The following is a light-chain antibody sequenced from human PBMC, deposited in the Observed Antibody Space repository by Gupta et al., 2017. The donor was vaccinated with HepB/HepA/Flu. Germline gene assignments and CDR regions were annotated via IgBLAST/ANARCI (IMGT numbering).Light chain of an antibody. V-gene: IGKV4-1*01. J-gene: IGKJ1*01. CDR2: WAS. CDR1: QSVLYSSNNKNY. Sequence: DIVTTQSPDSLAVSLGERATINCKSSQSVLYSSNNKNYLAWYQQKPGQPPKLLIYWASTRESGVPDRFSGSGSRTDFTLTISSLQAEDVAVYYCQQEDSTPRTFGQGTKVEIK. CDR3: QQEDSTPRT.